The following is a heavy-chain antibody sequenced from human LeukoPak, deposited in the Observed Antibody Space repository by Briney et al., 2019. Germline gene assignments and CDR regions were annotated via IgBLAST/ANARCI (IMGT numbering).Heavy chain of an antibody. D-gene: IGHD5-18*01. V-gene: IGHV1-69*06. J-gene: IGHJ4*02. CDR2: IIPIFGTA. CDR3: ARSPYSYANPIDY. CDR1: GGTFSSYA. Sequence: SVKVSYKASGGTFSSYAISWVRQAPGQGLEWMGGIIPIFGTANYAQKFQGRVTITADKSTSTAYMEPSSLRSEDTAVYYCARSPYSYANPIDYWGQGTLVTVSS.